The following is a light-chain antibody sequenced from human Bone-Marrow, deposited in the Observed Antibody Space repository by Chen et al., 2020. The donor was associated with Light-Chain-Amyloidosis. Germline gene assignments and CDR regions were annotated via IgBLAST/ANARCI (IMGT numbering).Light chain of an antibody. Sequence: DIVMTQSPDSLAVSLGERATINCKSSQSLLYSSNNKNYLAWYQQKPGQSTKLLYYWASTRESGVPGRFSGSGSGTDVTLTISSLQAEDVAGYYCQQYYSTPPTVGQGTKVEIK. V-gene: IGKV4-1*01. J-gene: IGKJ1*01. CDR2: WAS. CDR3: QQYYSTPPT. CDR1: QSLLYSSNNKNY.